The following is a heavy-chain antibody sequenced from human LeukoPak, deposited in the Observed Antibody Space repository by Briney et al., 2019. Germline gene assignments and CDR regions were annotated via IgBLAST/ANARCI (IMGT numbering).Heavy chain of an antibody. CDR1: GYTFTSYG. Sequence: ASVKVSCKASGYTFTSYGISWVRQAPGKGLEWMGWISGYNGNTNYAQKLQGRVTMTTDTSTSTVYMELRSLRSDDTAVYYCAKSRSYYGSGSYTPFDYWGQGTLVTVSS. V-gene: IGHV1-18*01. CDR2: ISGYNGNT. CDR3: AKSRSYYGSGSYTPFDY. J-gene: IGHJ4*02. D-gene: IGHD3-10*01.